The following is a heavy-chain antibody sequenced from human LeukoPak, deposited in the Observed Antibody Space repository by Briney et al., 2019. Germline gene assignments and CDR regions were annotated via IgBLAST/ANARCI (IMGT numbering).Heavy chain of an antibody. CDR3: AKVEGVAGPGDY. D-gene: IGHD6-19*01. CDR2: ISGSGSVT. V-gene: IGHV3-23*01. J-gene: IGHJ4*02. CDR1: GFTFSSYA. Sequence: GVSLRLSCAASGFTFSSYAMSWVRQAPGKGLEWVSAISGSGSVTYYADSVRGRFTISRDNSKNTLYLQMNSLRAEDTAVYYCAKVEGVAGPGDYWGQGTLVTVSS.